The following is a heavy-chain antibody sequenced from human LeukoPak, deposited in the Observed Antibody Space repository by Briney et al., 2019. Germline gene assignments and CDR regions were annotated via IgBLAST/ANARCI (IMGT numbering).Heavy chain of an antibody. V-gene: IGHV3-49*04. Sequence: GGSLRLSCTASGFTFGDYAMSWVRQAPGKGLEWVGFIRSKAYGGTTEYAASVKGRFTISRDDSKSIAYLQMNSLKTEDTAVYYCTRDVFLAAAGPFIYYYYGMDVWGQGTTVTVSS. J-gene: IGHJ6*02. CDR1: GFTFGDYA. D-gene: IGHD6-13*01. CDR2: IRSKAYGGTT. CDR3: TRDVFLAAAGPFIYYYYGMDV.